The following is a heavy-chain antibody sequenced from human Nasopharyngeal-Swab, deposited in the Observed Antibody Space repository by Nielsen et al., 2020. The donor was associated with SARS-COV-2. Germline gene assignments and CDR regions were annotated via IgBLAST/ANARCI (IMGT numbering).Heavy chain of an antibody. V-gene: IGHV4-30-4*01. D-gene: IGHD3-9*01. CDR2: IYYSGST. CDR3: AREDCEDYDILTGKRQSHYYCYMDV. Sequence: SETLSLTFTVSGGSISSGDYYWSWIRQPPGKGLEWIGYIYYSGSTYYNPSLKSRVTISVDTSKNQFSLKLSSVTAADTAVYYCAREDCEDYDILTGKRQSHYYCYMDVWGKGTTVTVSS. J-gene: IGHJ6*03. CDR1: GGSISSGDYY.